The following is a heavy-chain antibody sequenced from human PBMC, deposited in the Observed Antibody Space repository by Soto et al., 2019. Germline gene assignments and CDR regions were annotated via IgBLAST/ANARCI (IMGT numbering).Heavy chain of an antibody. CDR1: GGSISSGGYY. V-gene: IGHV4-31*03. CDR3: ARGGIAAAAPPDY. J-gene: IGHJ4*02. Sequence: SETLSLTCTVSGGSISSGGYYWSWIRQHPGKGLEWIGYIYYSGSTNYNPSLKSRVTISVDTSKNQFSLKLSSVTAADTAVYYCARGGIAAAAPPDYWGQGTLVTVSS. CDR2: IYYSGST. D-gene: IGHD6-13*01.